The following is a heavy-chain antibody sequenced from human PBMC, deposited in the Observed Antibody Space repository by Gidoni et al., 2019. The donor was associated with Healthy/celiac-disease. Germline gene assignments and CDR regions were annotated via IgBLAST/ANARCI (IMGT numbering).Heavy chain of an antibody. J-gene: IGHJ6*03. CDR2: IKQDGSEK. CDR3: ARDRAPMDV. CDR1: GFTFSSYW. V-gene: IGHV3-7*03. Sequence: EVQLVESGGGLVQPGGYLRLSCAASGFTFSSYWMSWVGQAPGKGLEWVANIKQDGSEKYYVDSVKGRFTISRDNAKNSLYLQRNSLRAEDTAVYYCARDRAPMDVWGKGTTVTVSS.